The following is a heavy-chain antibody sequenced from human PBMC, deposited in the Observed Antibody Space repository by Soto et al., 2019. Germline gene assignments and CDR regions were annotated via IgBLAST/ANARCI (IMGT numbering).Heavy chain of an antibody. J-gene: IGHJ6*03. CDR2: IYYSGST. Sequence: PSETLSLTCTVSGGSISSSSYYWGWIRQPPGKGLEWIGSIYYSGSTYYNPSLKSRVTISVDTSKNQFSLKLSSVAAADTAVYYCARHAVLRRYYYYYMDVWGKGTTVTVS. V-gene: IGHV4-39*01. D-gene: IGHD6-6*01. CDR3: ARHAVLRRYYYYYMDV. CDR1: GGSISSSSYY.